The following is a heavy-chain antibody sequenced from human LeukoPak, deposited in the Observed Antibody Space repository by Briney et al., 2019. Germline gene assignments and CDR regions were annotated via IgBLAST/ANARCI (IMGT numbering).Heavy chain of an antibody. V-gene: IGHV1-2*02. Sequence: ASVKVSCKASGYTFTGYYMHCVRQAPGQGLEWMGWINPNSGGTNYAQKFQGRVTMTRDTSISTAYMELSRLRSDDTAVYYCARGPSPLFSSSSDDYYYMDVWGKGTTVTVSS. D-gene: IGHD6-6*01. CDR2: INPNSGGT. J-gene: IGHJ6*03. CDR1: GYTFTGYY. CDR3: ARGPSPLFSSSSDDYYYMDV.